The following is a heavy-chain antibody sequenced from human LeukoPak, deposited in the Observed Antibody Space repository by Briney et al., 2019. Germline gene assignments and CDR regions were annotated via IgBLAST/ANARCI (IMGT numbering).Heavy chain of an antibody. Sequence: GRSLRLSCAASGFTFSNYGMHWVRQAPGKGLEGVAVIWYDGSKKHHADSVKGRFTISRDNSKNTLNLQMNSLRVEDTAVYYCAAYHYDRSGYDLRFYWGQGTLVTVSS. CDR2: IWYDGSKK. J-gene: IGHJ4*02. D-gene: IGHD3-22*01. V-gene: IGHV3-33*01. CDR1: GFTFSNYG. CDR3: AAYHYDRSGYDLRFY.